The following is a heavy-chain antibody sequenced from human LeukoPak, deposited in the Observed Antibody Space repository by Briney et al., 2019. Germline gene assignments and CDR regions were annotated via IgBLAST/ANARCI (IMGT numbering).Heavy chain of an antibody. Sequence: SETLSLTCTVSGGSISSYYWSWIRRPPGKGLEWIGYIYYSGSTNYNPSLKSRVTISVDTSKNQFSLKLSSVTAADTAVYYCARHWQRLVSRDDAFDIWGQGTMVTVSS. J-gene: IGHJ3*02. CDR1: GGSISSYY. CDR2: IYYSGST. V-gene: IGHV4-59*08. CDR3: ARHWQRLVSRDDAFDI. D-gene: IGHD6-13*01.